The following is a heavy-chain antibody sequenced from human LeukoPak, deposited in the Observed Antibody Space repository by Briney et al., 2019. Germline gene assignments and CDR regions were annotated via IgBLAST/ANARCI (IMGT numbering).Heavy chain of an antibody. CDR1: GYTFTSYY. J-gene: IGHJ4*02. V-gene: IGHV1-46*01. CDR2: INSSGGST. D-gene: IGHD2-15*01. Sequence: ASVKVSCKASGYTFTSYYMHWVRQAPGQGLEWMGIINSSGGSTSYAQKFQGWVTMTRDTSISTAYMELSRLRSDDTAVYYCARDGYCSGGSCLDYWGQGTLVTVSS. CDR3: ARDGYCSGGSCLDY.